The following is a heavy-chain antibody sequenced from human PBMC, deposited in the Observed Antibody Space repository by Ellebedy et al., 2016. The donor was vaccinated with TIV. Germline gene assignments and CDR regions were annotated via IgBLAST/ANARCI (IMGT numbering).Heavy chain of an antibody. CDR1: GFSRSTSGKC. D-gene: IGHD3-16*01. CDR3: AREDGEFSYALDS. V-gene: IGHV2-70*11. CDR2: IDWDEDK. Sequence: SGPTLAKPTETLTLTCTFSGFSRSTSGKCINWIRQPPGKALEWLARIDWDEDKYYSISLQTRPAISKDRTRNQVVLTMTSMDADDSGMYFCAREDGEFSYALDSWGQGILVTVST. J-gene: IGHJ4*02.